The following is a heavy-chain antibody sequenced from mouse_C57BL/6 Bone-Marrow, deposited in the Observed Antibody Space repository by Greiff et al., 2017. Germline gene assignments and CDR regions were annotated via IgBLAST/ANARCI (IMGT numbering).Heavy chain of an antibody. V-gene: IGHV1-50*01. CDR1: GYTFTSYW. Sequence: QVQLQQPGAELVKPGASVKLSCKASGYTFTSYWMQWVQQRPGQGLEWIGEIDPSDSYTNYNQKFKGKATLTVDTSSSTAYMQLSSLTSEDSAVYYCAAGLRRWTWFAYWGQGTLVTVSA. CDR2: IDPSDSYT. D-gene: IGHD2-4*01. CDR3: AAGLRRWTWFAY. J-gene: IGHJ3*01.